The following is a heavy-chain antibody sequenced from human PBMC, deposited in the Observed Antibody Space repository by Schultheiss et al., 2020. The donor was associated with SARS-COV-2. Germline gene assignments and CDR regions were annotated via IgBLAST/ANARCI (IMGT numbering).Heavy chain of an antibody. CDR1: EFTFTTFT. CDR3: ARVYCPNGVCRHEGQYYFGMDV. V-gene: IGHV3-30-3*01. D-gene: IGHD2-8*01. J-gene: IGHJ6*02. CDR2: ISYDGSND. Sequence: GGSLRLSCAASEFTFTTFTMHWVRQGPGKGLEWVALISYDGSNDFYADSVKGRFTISRDNSKNTLSLQMHSLRPDDTAVYYCARVYCPNGVCRHEGQYYFGMDVWGQGTTVTVSS.